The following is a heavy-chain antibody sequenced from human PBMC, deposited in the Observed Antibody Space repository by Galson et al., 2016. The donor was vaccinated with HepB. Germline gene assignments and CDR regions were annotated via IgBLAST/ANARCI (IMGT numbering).Heavy chain of an antibody. Sequence: SLRLSCAASGFSFSSYAMSWVRQPPGKGLEWVSLIYSVGSTHYADSVKGRFTISRDSSKNTLYLQMNSLRAEDTAAYYCARDEIIGTTGDYWGQGTLVTVSS. V-gene: IGHV3-53*01. D-gene: IGHD1-7*01. CDR1: GFSFSSYA. CDR2: IYSVGST. J-gene: IGHJ4*02. CDR3: ARDEIIGTTGDY.